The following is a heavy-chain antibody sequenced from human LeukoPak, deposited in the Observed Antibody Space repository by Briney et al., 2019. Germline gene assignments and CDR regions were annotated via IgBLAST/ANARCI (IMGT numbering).Heavy chain of an antibody. J-gene: IGHJ5*02. CDR2: INHSGST. CDR1: GGSFSGYY. CDR3: ARARGRLWPGGWFDP. V-gene: IGHV4-34*01. D-gene: IGHD2-21*01. Sequence: KPSETLSLTCAVYGGSFSGYYWRWIRQPPGKGLEWIGEINHSGSTNYNPSLKSRVTISVDTSKNQFSLKLSSVTAADTAVYYCARARGRLWPGGWFDPWGQGTLVTVSS.